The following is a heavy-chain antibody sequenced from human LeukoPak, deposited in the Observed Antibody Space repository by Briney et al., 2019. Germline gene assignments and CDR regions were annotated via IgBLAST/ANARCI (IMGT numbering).Heavy chain of an antibody. CDR3: AKTNSGSSFRFDY. V-gene: IGHV3-23*01. CDR2: ISGSGGST. Sequence: GGSLRLSCAASGFTFSSYAMSWVRQAPGKGLEWVSAISGSGGSTYYADSVMGRFTISRDNSKNTLYLQMNSLRAEDTAVYYCAKTNSGSSFRFDYWGQGTLVTVSS. D-gene: IGHD6-6*01. J-gene: IGHJ4*02. CDR1: GFTFSSYA.